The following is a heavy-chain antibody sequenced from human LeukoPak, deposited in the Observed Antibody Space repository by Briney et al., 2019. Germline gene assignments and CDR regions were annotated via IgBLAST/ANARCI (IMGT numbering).Heavy chain of an antibody. J-gene: IGHJ5*02. Sequence: ASVKVSCKTSGYTFTDYYMHWVRQAPGQGLEWMGWINPNSGGTSSAQKFQGRVTMTRDTSITTVCMEVSWLTSDDTAIYYCARADRLDGAPYLIGPWGQGTLVTVSS. CDR1: GYTFTDYY. CDR3: ARADRLDGAPYLIGP. D-gene: IGHD2-21*01. V-gene: IGHV1-2*02. CDR2: INPNSGGT.